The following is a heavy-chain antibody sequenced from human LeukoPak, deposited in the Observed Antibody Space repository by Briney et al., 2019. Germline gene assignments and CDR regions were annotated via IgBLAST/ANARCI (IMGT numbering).Heavy chain of an antibody. V-gene: IGHV3-7*01. CDR3: ASDGR. CDR1: GFRFSNFK. CDR2: MNQDGSEI. J-gene: IGHJ4*02. Sequence: GGSLRLSCAASGFRFSNFKMSWVRQAPGKGLEWVANMNQDGSEIYYVGSVKGRFTIPRDNAKNSLYLQMNSLRAEDTAVYYCASDGRWGQGTLVTVSS.